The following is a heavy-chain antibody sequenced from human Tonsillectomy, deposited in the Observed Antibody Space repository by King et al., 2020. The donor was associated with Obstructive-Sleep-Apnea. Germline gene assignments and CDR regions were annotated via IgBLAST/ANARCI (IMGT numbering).Heavy chain of an antibody. V-gene: IGHV3-23*01. Sequence: AMSWVRHTPGEGLELISTINNNGDSTFYAESVNGRFTISRDNSKSTLHLQMNRLRVEESAAYFCARDTSRYYLFGPCGQGTLVTVSS. D-gene: IGHD3-16*01. CDR1: A. CDR3: ARDTSRYYLFGP. J-gene: IGHJ5*02. CDR2: INNNGDST.